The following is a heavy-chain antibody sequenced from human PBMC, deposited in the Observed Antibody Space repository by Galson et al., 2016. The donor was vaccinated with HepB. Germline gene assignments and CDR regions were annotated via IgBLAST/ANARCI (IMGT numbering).Heavy chain of an antibody. Sequence: SVKVSCKVSGYTLTELSMHWVRQAPGKGLEWMGGFDPEDDETIYAQKLQGRVTMTEDRSTDTAYMELSSRRPEDTAVDYCATQPPEQEFFGYHYGWDVWGQGTTVTVSS. CDR2: FDPEDDET. D-gene: IGHD1-14*01. J-gene: IGHJ6*02. CDR1: GYTLTELS. CDR3: ATQPPEQEFFGYHYGWDV. V-gene: IGHV1-24*01.